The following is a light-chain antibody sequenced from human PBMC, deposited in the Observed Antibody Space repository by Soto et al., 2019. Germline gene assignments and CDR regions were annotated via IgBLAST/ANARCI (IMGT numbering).Light chain of an antibody. Sequence: DTQMTQSPSTLSASVGDRVTITCRASQIIGSSLAWYQQKPGKAPKLLIYDASTLRSGVPSRFSGSESGTEFTLTISSLQPDDSATYYCQQYYSYPYTFGQGTKLEIK. CDR2: DAS. J-gene: IGKJ2*01. CDR3: QQYYSYPYT. CDR1: QIIGSS. V-gene: IGKV1-5*01.